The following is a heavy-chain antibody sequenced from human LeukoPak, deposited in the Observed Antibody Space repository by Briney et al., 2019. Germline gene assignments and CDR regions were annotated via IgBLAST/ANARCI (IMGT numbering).Heavy chain of an antibody. D-gene: IGHD2-2*01. CDR1: GYTFTSYY. V-gene: IGHV1-46*01. Sequence: GASVMVSCKASGYTFTSYYMHWVRQAPGQGLEWMGIINPSGGSTSYAQKFQGRVTMTRDTSTSTVYMELSSLRSEDTAVYYCARAEGYCSSTSCYRYWFDPWGQGTLVTVSS. CDR2: INPSGGST. J-gene: IGHJ5*02. CDR3: ARAEGYCSSTSCYRYWFDP.